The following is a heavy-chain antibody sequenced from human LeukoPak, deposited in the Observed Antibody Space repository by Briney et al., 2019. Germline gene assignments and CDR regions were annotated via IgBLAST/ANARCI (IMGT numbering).Heavy chain of an antibody. CDR3: ARGPFYCTNGVCYGASPLYFDY. CDR2: INHSGST. V-gene: IGHV4-34*01. D-gene: IGHD2-8*01. J-gene: IGHJ4*02. CDR1: GGSFSGYY. Sequence: SETLSLTCAVYGGSFSGYYWSWIRQPPGKGLEWIGEINHSGSTNYNPSLKSRVTISVDTSKNQFSLKLSSVTAAHTAVYYCARGPFYCTNGVCYGASPLYFDYWGQGTLVTVSS.